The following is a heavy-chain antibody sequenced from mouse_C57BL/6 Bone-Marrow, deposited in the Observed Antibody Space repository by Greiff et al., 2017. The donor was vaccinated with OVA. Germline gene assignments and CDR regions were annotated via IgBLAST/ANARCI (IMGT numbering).Heavy chain of an antibody. D-gene: IGHD1-1*01. CDR2: ISYDGSN. V-gene: IGHV3-6*01. Sequence: EVQLQQSGPGLVKPSQSLSLTCSVTGYSITSGYYWNWIRQFPGNKLEWMGYISYDGSNNYNPSLKNRISITRDTSKNQFFLKLNSVTTEDTATYYCARGGPYYGSSWTWFAYWGQGTLVTVSA. CDR1: GYSITSGYY. J-gene: IGHJ3*01. CDR3: ARGGPYYGSSWTWFAY.